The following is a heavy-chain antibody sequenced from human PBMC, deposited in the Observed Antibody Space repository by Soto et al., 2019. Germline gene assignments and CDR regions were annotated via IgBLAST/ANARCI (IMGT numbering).Heavy chain of an antibody. Sequence: SETLSLTCTVSGGSISPYYWSWIRQTPGKGLEWIGYIYYSGPTNYNPSLKSRVTVSVDTSKNQFSLQLSSVTAADTAVYYCARGREYGSTADFDYWGQGTLVTVYS. CDR2: IYYSGPT. CDR1: GGSISPYY. D-gene: IGHD6-6*01. CDR3: ARGREYGSTADFDY. V-gene: IGHV4-59*01. J-gene: IGHJ4*02.